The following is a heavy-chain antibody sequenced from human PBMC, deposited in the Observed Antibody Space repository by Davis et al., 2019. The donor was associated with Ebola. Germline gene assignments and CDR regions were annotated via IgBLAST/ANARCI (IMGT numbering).Heavy chain of an antibody. CDR3: ARDYYYGMDV. J-gene: IGHJ6*02. CDR1: GFTFSSYE. Sequence: GGSLRLSCAASGFTFSSYEMNWVRQAPGKGLEWVSYISSSGSTIYYADSVKGQFTISRDNAKNSLYLQMNSLRAEDTAVYYCARDYYYGMDVWGQGTTVTVSS. CDR2: ISSSGSTI. V-gene: IGHV3-48*03.